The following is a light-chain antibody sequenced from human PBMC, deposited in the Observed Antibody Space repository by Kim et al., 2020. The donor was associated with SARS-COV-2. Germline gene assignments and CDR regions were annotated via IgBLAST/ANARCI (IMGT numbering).Light chain of an antibody. V-gene: IGLV3-19*01. CDR2: GKN. Sequence: SSELTQDPAVSVALGQTVRITCQGDSLRSYYATWYQQKPGQAPILVIYGKNNRPSGIPDRFSGSSSGNTASLTITGTQAGDEADYYCNSRDSYYNVVFGG. J-gene: IGLJ2*01. CDR3: NSRDSYYNVV. CDR1: SLRSYY.